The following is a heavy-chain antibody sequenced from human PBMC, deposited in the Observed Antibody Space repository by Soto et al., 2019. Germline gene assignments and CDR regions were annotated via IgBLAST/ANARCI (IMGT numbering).Heavy chain of an antibody. Sequence: ASVKVSCKASGYTFTSYGISWVGQAPGQGLEWMGWISAYNGNTNYAQKLQGRVTMTTDTSTSTAYLEPRSLRSDDTAVYYCARTYYYDSSGYSPGAFDIWGQGTMVTVSS. J-gene: IGHJ3*02. CDR2: ISAYNGNT. V-gene: IGHV1-18*01. CDR3: ARTYYYDSSGYSPGAFDI. CDR1: GYTFTSYG. D-gene: IGHD3-22*01.